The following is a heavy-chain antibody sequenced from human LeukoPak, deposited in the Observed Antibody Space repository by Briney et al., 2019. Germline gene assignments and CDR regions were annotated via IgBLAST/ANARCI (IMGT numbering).Heavy chain of an antibody. V-gene: IGHV4-39*02. CDR1: GGSITSSSYC. Sequence: PSKTLSLTCSVSGGSITSSSYCWGWIRRPPEKALEWIGSIYYTGGTYYSPSLKSRVAISVDTSKNQFSLKLSSVTAADTAVYYCARDNPYYGDYARGFDYWGQGTLVTVSS. CDR3: ARDNPYYGDYARGFDY. J-gene: IGHJ4*02. D-gene: IGHD4-17*01. CDR2: IYYTGGT.